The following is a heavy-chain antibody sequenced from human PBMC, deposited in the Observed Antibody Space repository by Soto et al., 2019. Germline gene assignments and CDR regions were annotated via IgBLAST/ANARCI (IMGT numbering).Heavy chain of an antibody. J-gene: IGHJ4*02. CDR1: GFTFSSYA. V-gene: IGHV3-23*01. Sequence: EVQLLESGGGLVQPGGSLRLSCAASGFTFSSYAMSWVRQAPGKGLEWVSAISGSGGSTYYADSVKGRFTISRDNSKNTLYLQMNSLRAEDTAVYYCAKDPGGPYGSGSLSYYFDYWGQGTLVTVSS. CDR2: ISGSGGST. CDR3: AKDPGGPYGSGSLSYYFDY. D-gene: IGHD3-10*01.